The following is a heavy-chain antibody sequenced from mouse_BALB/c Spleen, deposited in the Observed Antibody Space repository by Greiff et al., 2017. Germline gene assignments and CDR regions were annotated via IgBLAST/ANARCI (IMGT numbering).Heavy chain of an antibody. CDR1: GYSITSDYA. Sequence: EVKLMESGPGLVKPSQSLSLTCTVTGYSITSDYAWNWIRQFPGNKLEWMGYISYSGSTSYNPSLKSRISITRDTSKNQFFLQLNSVTTEDTATYYCARSGAYYRSSWFAYWGQGTLVTVSA. V-gene: IGHV3-2*02. D-gene: IGHD2-14*01. CDR2: ISYSGST. CDR3: ARSGAYYRSSWFAY. J-gene: IGHJ3*01.